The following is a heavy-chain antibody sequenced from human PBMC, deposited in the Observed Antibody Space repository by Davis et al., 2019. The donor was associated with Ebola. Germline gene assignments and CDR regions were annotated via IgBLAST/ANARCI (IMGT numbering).Heavy chain of an antibody. CDR2: VGGSGSGT. CDR1: GFYFNNYA. CDR3: AKSGDAIWGSFLSRAFLI. J-gene: IGHJ3*02. V-gene: IGHV3-23*01. D-gene: IGHD3-16*01. Sequence: GESLKISCAASGFYFNNYAMSWVRQTPGKVLEWVSAVGGSGSGTHYADSVRGRFTISRDNSKNTLYLQMHNLRAEDAAMYYCAKSGDAIWGSFLSRAFLIWGQGTKVAVSS.